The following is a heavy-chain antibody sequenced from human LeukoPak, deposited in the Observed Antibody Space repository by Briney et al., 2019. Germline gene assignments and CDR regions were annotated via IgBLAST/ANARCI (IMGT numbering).Heavy chain of an antibody. V-gene: IGHV3-74*01. J-gene: IGHJ4*02. CDR2: INTDGSST. Sequence: PGGSLRLSCAASGFTFSSYWMHWVRQAPGKGLVWVSRINTDGSSTSYADSVKGRFTISRDNAKNTLYLQMNSLRAEDTAVYYCASADSSGWYGYYFDYWGQGTLVTVSS. CDR1: GFTFSSYW. D-gene: IGHD6-19*01. CDR3: ASADSSGWYGYYFDY.